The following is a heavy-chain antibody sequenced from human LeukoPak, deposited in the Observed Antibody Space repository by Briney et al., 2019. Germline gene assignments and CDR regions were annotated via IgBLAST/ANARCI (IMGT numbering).Heavy chain of an antibody. CDR2: ISAYNGNT. CDR1: GYTFTSYG. CDR3: ARFSYYAAKALPRPPDY. V-gene: IGHV1-18*01. J-gene: IGHJ4*02. D-gene: IGHD4/OR15-4a*01. Sequence: ASVKVSCKASGYTFTSYGISWVRPAPGQGLEWMGWISAYNGNTNYAQKLQGRVTMTTDTSTSTAYMELRSLRSDDTAVYYCARFSYYAAKALPRPPDYWGQGTLVTVSS.